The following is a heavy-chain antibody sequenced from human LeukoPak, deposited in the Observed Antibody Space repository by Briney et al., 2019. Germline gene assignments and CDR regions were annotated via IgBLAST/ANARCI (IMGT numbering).Heavy chain of an antibody. CDR2: IGSSGGDT. CDR1: GFTVSSNY. D-gene: IGHD3-10*01. Sequence: GGSLRLSCAASGFTVSSNYMSWVRQAPGKGLEWVSAIGSSGGDTYYADSVKGRFTISRDNSKNTLYLQMNSLRAEDTAVYYCAKEDYYVSGSYRDFDYWGQGTLVTVSS. J-gene: IGHJ4*02. V-gene: IGHV3-23*01. CDR3: AKEDYYVSGSYRDFDY.